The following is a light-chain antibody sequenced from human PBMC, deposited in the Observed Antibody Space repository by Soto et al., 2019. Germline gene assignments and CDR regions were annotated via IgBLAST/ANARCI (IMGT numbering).Light chain of an antibody. CDR3: QKYGSPPAT. CDR2: GAS. Sequence: EIVLTQSPGTLSLSPGERATLSCRASQSVRSSYLAWYQQKPGQAPRLLIYGASSRATGIPDRFSGSGSGKDFTLTISRREPEDFAMYYCQKYGSPPATFGQGTKVEIK. CDR1: QSVRSSY. V-gene: IGKV3-20*01. J-gene: IGKJ2*01.